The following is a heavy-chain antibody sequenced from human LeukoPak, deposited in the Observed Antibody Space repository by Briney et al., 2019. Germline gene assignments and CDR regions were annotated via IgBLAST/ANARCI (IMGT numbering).Heavy chain of an antibody. Sequence: SETLSLTCAVYGGSFSGYYWSWVRQPPGKGLEWVGEINHSGSTNYNPSLKSRVTISVDTSKNQFSLKLSSVTAADTAVYYCARSSGWYSHYYYYYMDVWGKGTTVTVSS. V-gene: IGHV4-34*01. CDR3: ARSSGWYSHYYYYYMDV. CDR1: GGSFSGYY. D-gene: IGHD6-19*01. J-gene: IGHJ6*03. CDR2: INHSGST.